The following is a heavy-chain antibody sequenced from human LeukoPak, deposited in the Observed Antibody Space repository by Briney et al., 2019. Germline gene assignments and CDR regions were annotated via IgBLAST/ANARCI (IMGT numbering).Heavy chain of an antibody. Sequence: GGSLRLSCAASGFTFSSYGMHWVRQAPGKGLEWVAAIWYDGSNKYYADSVKGRFTISRDNSKNTLYLQMNSLRAEDTAVYYCAKGGTRKQWLEYWGQGTLVTVSS. V-gene: IGHV3-33*06. CDR3: AKGGTRKQWLEY. D-gene: IGHD6-19*01. J-gene: IGHJ4*02. CDR2: IWYDGSNK. CDR1: GFTFSSYG.